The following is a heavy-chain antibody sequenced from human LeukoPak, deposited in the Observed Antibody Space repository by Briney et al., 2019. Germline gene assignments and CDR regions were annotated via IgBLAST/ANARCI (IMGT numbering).Heavy chain of an antibody. Sequence: GGSLTLSCAASGFTFSSYWMSWVRQAPGKGLEWVANIRQDGSEKYYVDSVKGRFTISRDNAKNSLWLQMNSLRAEDTAVYYCARLGFVMRAAGPIYYYYYMDVWGKGTTVTISS. CDR3: ARLGFVMRAAGPIYYYYYMDV. CDR1: GFTFSSYW. D-gene: IGHD6-13*01. J-gene: IGHJ6*03. CDR2: IRQDGSEK. V-gene: IGHV3-7*01.